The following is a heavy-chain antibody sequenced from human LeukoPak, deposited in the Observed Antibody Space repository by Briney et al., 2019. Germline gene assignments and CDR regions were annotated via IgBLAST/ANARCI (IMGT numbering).Heavy chain of an antibody. CDR1: GFILSNVW. Sequence: GGSLRLSCAVSGFILSNVWMSWVRHPQGKGLEWVGRIKSKTDGGTTDYAAPVKGRFTISRDDSKNTRYLQMNSLKTEDTAVYYCTLRRPGDTFDIWGQGTMVTVSS. D-gene: IGHD1-14*01. V-gene: IGHV3-15*01. CDR2: IKSKTDGGTT. J-gene: IGHJ3*02. CDR3: TLRRPGDTFDI.